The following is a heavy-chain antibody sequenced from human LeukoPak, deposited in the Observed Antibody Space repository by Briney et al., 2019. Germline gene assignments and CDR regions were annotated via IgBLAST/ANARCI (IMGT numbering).Heavy chain of an antibody. CDR2: IYHSGST. CDR3: ARDYSNYDPSYIDY. D-gene: IGHD4-11*01. J-gene: IGHJ4*02. Sequence: SETLSLTCTVSGGSISSYYWSWIRQPPGKGLEWIGSIYHSGSTYYNPSLKSRVTISVDTSKNQFSLKLSSVTAADTAVYYCARDYSNYDPSYIDYWGQGTLVTVSS. CDR1: GGSISSYY. V-gene: IGHV4-59*08.